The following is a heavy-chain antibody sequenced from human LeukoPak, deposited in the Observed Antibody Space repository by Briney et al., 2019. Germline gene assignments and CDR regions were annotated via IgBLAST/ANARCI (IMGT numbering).Heavy chain of an antibody. J-gene: IGHJ6*02. D-gene: IGHD2-15*01. CDR1: GGSVSSGSYY. V-gene: IGHV4-61*01. CDR3: ARDLGYCSGGSCYSILSYYYGMDV. Sequence: ASETLSLTCTVSGGSVSSGSYYWSWIRQPPGKGLEWIGYIYYSGSTNYNPSLKSRVTISVDTSKNQFSLKLSSVTAADTAVYYCARDLGYCSGGSCYSILSYYYGMDVWGQGTTVTVSS. CDR2: IYYSGST.